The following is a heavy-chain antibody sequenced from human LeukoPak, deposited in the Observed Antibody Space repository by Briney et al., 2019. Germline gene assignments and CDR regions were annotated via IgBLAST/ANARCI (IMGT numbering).Heavy chain of an antibody. CDR1: GGSISSYY. D-gene: IGHD1-26*01. V-gene: IGHV4-59*01. CDR3: ARDLGGATFFDY. Sequence: PSETLSLTCTVSGGSISSYYWSWIRQPPGKGLEWIGYIYYSGSTNYNPSLKSRVTISVDTSKNQFSLKLSSVTAADTAVYYCARDLGGATFFDYWGQGTLVTVSS. J-gene: IGHJ4*02. CDR2: IYYSGST.